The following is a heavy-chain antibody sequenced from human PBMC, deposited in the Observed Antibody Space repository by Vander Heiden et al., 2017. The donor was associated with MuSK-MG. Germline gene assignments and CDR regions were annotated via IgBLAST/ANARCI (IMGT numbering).Heavy chain of an antibody. CDR3: AKFRSSTWYRADALDI. CDR1: GFTFISYA. CDR2: ISGSGGNT. Sequence: EVQLLESGGGLVQPGGSLRLSCAASGFTFISYAMSWARQAPGKGLEWVSGISGSGGNTYYADSVKGRFTISRDNSKNTLYLQMNSLRAEDTAVYYCAKFRSSTWYRADALDIWGQGTMVTVSS. J-gene: IGHJ3*02. V-gene: IGHV3-23*01. D-gene: IGHD6-13*01.